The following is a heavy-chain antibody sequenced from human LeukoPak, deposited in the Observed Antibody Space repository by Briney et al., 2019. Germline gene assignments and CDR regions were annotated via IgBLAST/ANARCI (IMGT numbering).Heavy chain of an antibody. CDR2: ISAYNGNT. CDR1: GYTFTSYG. J-gene: IGHJ5*02. Sequence: ASVKVSCKASGYTFTSYGISWVRQAPGQGLEWMGWISAYNGNTNYAQKLQGRVTMTTDTSTSTAYMELRSLRSDDTAVYYCARAHSYYDYVWGSYRSTNWFDPWGQGTLVTVSS. D-gene: IGHD3-16*02. V-gene: IGHV1-18*01. CDR3: ARAHSYYDYVWGSYRSTNWFDP.